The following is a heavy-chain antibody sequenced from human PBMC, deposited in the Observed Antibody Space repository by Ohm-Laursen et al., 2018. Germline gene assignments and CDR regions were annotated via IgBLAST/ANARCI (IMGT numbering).Heavy chain of an antibody. CDR3: AKDGRVSGRYYFDY. Sequence: RSLRLSCAASGFTFDDYAMHWVRQAPGKGLEWVSGISWNSGSIGYADSVKGRFTISRDNAKNSLYLQMDSLRAEDAALYYCAKDGRVSGRYYFDYWGQGTLVTVSS. CDR1: GFTFDDYA. CDR2: ISWNSGSI. J-gene: IGHJ4*02. V-gene: IGHV3-9*01. D-gene: IGHD6-19*01.